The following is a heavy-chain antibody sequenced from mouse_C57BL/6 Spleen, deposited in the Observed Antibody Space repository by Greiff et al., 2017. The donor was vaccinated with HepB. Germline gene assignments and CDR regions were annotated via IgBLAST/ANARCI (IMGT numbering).Heavy chain of an antibody. V-gene: IGHV1-7*01. D-gene: IGHD2-4*01. CDR3: ARWGNAYDSTTTGDAMDY. CDR2: INPSSGYT. J-gene: IGHJ4*01. Sequence: VKLQESGAELAKPGASVKLSCKASGYTFTSYWMHWVKQRPGQGLEWIGYINPSSGYTKYNQKFKDKATLTADKSSSTAYMQLSSLTYEDSAVYYCARWGNAYDSTTTGDAMDYWGQGTSVTVSS. CDR1: GYTFTSYW.